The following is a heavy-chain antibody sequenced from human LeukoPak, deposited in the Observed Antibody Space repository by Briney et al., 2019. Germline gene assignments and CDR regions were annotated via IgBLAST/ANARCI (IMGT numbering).Heavy chain of an antibody. J-gene: IGHJ4*02. V-gene: IGHV4-61*02. CDR3: ARDYDVLTGYPQPYFDY. CDR2: IYTSGST. CDR1: GGSISSGSYY. Sequence: PSETLSLTCTVSGGSISSGSYYWSWIRQPAGKGLEWIGRIYTSGSTNYNPSLKSRVTISVDTSKSQFSLKLSSVTAADTAVYYCARDYDVLTGYPQPYFDYWGQGTLVTVSS. D-gene: IGHD3-9*01.